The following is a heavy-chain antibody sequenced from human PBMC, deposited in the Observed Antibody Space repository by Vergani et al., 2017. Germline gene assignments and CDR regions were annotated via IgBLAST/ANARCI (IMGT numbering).Heavy chain of an antibody. CDR3: ARGYSGYDDYYFDY. D-gene: IGHD5-12*01. J-gene: IGHJ4*02. V-gene: IGHV3-21*01. CDR1: GFTFSSYA. Sequence: VQLVESGGGVVQPGRSLRLSCAASGFTFSSYAMHWVRQAPGKGVEWVSSISSSSSYIYYADSVKGRFTISRDNAKNSLYLQMNSLRAEDTAVYYCARGYSGYDDYYFDYWGQGTLVTVSS. CDR2: ISSSSSYI.